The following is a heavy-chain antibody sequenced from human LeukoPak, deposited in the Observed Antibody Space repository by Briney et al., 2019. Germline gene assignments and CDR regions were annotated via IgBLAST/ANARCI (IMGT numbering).Heavy chain of an antibody. V-gene: IGHV3-7*03. D-gene: IGHD3-22*01. CDR2: IKQDGSEK. CDR3: ARDPYYYDSSGYSP. CDR1: GFTFSSYW. J-gene: IGHJ4*02. Sequence: GGSLRLSCAASGFTFSSYWMSWVRQTPGKGLEWVANIKQDGSEKYYVDSVKGRFTISRDNAKNSLYLQMNSLRAEDTAVYYCARDPYYYDSSGYSPWGQGTLVTVSS.